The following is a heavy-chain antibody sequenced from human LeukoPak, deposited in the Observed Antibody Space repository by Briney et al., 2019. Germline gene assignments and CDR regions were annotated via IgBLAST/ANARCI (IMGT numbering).Heavy chain of an antibody. D-gene: IGHD3-22*01. CDR1: GLTFSIYD. CDR3: AKDVDYDSSGN. V-gene: IGHV3-30*02. Sequence: GRSLRLSRALSGLTFSIYDLHWVRHPQGNVLEWVAFIRYDGSNKYYADSVKGRFTISRDNSKNTLYLQMNSLRAEDTAVYYCAKDVDYDSSGNWGQGTLVTVSS. CDR2: IRYDGSNK. J-gene: IGHJ4*02.